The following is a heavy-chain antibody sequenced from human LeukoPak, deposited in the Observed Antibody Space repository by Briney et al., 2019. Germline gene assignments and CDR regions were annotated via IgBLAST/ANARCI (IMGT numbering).Heavy chain of an antibody. V-gene: IGHV3-23*01. CDR1: GFTFSTYA. CDR2: IRGSGDYT. CDR3: AKGQYSGSYEGPYYFDY. J-gene: IGHJ4*02. Sequence: GGSLRLSCAASGFTFSTYAMNWVRHASGKGLEWVSAIRGSGDYTDYADSVKGRFTISRDNSKNTLYLQMNSLRAEDTAIYYCAKGQYSGSYEGPYYFDYWGQGTLVTVSS. D-gene: IGHD1-26*01.